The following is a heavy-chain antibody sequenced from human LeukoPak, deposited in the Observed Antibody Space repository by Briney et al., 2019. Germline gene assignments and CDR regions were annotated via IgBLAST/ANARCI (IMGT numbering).Heavy chain of an antibody. D-gene: IGHD3-10*01. V-gene: IGHV4-4*07. CDR3: ARDSGTTGEVKFDP. J-gene: IGHJ5*02. CDR1: GGSINSY. CDR2: ISGSGTI. Sequence: SETLSLTCTVSGGSINSYWSWIRQPAGKGLERIGRISGSGTITYNPALQSRLSISIDTSKNQFSLKLMSVAAADTAVYYCARDSGTTGEVKFDPWGQGTLVTVSS.